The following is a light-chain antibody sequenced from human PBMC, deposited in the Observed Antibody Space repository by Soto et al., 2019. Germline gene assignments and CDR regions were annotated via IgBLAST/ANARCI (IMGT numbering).Light chain of an antibody. CDR2: EAS. V-gene: IGKV1-39*01. Sequence: DIQMTQSPSPLSASVGDRVDITCRTSQSVSSYLNWYQAKPGKAPKLLIYEASSLESGVPSRFSGSGSGTDFTLTISSLQPEDFATYYCQQSYSTPLTFGGGTKVDI. CDR1: QSVSSY. J-gene: IGKJ4*01. CDR3: QQSYSTPLT.